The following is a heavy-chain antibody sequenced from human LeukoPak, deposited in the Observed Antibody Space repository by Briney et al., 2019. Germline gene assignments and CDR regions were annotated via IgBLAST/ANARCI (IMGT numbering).Heavy chain of an antibody. CDR1: GFTFSAYA. CDR3: AKDSDRGGWYPDH. D-gene: IGHD6-19*01. J-gene: IGHJ4*02. V-gene: IGHV3-23*01. Sequence: GGSLRLSCEASGFTFSAYAMTWVRQAPGKGLEWVSSIGSDNKPHYSESVKGRFAISRDNSKDTLYLQMDSLRPEDTAVYYCAKDSDRGGWYPDHWGQGTLVTVSS. CDR2: IGSDNKP.